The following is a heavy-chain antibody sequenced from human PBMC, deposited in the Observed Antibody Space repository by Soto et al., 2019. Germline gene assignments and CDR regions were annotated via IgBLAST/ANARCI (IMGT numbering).Heavy chain of an antibody. CDR3: ARRGEGSGVRYSSGYYFDY. V-gene: IGHV1-46*01. CDR2: INPSGGST. CDR1: GYTFTSYY. J-gene: IGHJ4*02. Sequence: QVQLVQSGAEVKKPGASVKVSCKASGYTFTSYYMHWVRQAPGQGLEWMGIINPSGGSTTYAQMFQGRVTVTRDTSTSTVYMELSSLRSEDTAVYYCARRGEGSGVRYSSGYYFDYWGQGTLVTVSS. D-gene: IGHD6-19*01.